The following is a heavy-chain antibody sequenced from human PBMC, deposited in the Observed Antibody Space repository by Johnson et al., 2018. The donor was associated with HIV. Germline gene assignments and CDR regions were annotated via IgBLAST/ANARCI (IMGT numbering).Heavy chain of an antibody. CDR1: GFSFDDYA. Sequence: VQLVESGGGVVQPGRSLRLSCAASGFSFDDYAMHWVRQAPGKGLEWVSGISWNRNNIGYADSVKGRFTISRDNAKNSLYLQMNSLRAEDTADYYCARPIARGASDIWGQGTMVTVSS. CDR2: ISWNRNNI. J-gene: IGHJ3*02. V-gene: IGHV3-9*01. D-gene: IGHD3-10*01. CDR3: ARPIARGASDI.